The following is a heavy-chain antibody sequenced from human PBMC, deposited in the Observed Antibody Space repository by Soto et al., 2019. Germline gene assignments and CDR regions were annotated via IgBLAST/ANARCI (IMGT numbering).Heavy chain of an antibody. V-gene: IGHV3-30*18. Sequence: GGSLRLSCAASGFTFSTYGMVWVRQAPGKGLEWVAIISNDGSYIPYADSVKGRFTISRDNSKNTLYLQMNSLRGEDTAVYYCAKGPVEFWGQGTLVTVSS. CDR3: AKGPVEF. CDR1: GFTFSTYG. CDR2: ISNDGSYI. J-gene: IGHJ4*02.